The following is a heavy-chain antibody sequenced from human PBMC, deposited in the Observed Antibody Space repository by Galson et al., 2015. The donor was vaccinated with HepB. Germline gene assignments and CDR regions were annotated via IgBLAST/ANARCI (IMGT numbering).Heavy chain of an antibody. D-gene: IGHD1-14*01. Sequence: SLRLSCAASGFMFNYYSMNWVRQAPGKGLEWVSSITSSSYMDYADSVKGRFTISRDNAKNSLYLQMNSLRAEDTAVYYCARDASSGDRVHYYGMGVWGQGTTVTVSS. V-gene: IGHV3-21*01. J-gene: IGHJ6*02. CDR2: ITSSSYM. CDR3: ARDASSGDRVHYYGMGV. CDR1: GFMFNYYS.